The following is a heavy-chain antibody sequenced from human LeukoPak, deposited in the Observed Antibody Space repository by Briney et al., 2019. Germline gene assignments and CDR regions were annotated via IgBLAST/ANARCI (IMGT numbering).Heavy chain of an antibody. CDR1: GFTFSSYW. Sequence: PGGSLRLSCAASGFTFSSYWMSWVRQAPGKGLEWVANIKQDGSEKYYADSVKGRFTISRDNAKNSLYLQMNSLRAEDTAVYYCARGGDYYYDSSGYFMSDYYFDYWGQGTLVTVSS. CDR3: ARGGDYYYDSSGYFMSDYYFDY. D-gene: IGHD3-22*01. V-gene: IGHV3-7*01. J-gene: IGHJ4*02. CDR2: IKQDGSEK.